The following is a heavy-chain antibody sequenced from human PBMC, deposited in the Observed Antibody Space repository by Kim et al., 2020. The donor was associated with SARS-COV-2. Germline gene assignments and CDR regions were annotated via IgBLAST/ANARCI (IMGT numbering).Heavy chain of an antibody. D-gene: IGHD3-22*01. CDR3: ARGPYYYDSSGYYPRLLN. V-gene: IGHV1-69*13. CDR1: GGTFSSYA. Sequence: SVKVSCKASGGTFSSYAISWVRQAPGQGLEWMGGIIPIFGTANYAQKFQGRVTITADESTSTAYMELSSLRSEDTAVYYCARGPYYYDSSGYYPRLLNWGQGTLVTVSS. J-gene: IGHJ4*02. CDR2: IIPIFGTA.